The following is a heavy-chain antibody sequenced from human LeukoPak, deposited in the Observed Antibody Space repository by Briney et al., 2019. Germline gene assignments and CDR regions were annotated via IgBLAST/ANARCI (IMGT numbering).Heavy chain of an antibody. V-gene: IGHV7-4-1*02. Sequence: ASVKVSCKASGYTFTSYAMNWVRQAPEQGLEWMGWINTNTGNPTYAQGFTGRFVFSLDTSVSTAYLQISSLEAEDTAVYYCARDQLYYDSSGYYYGWFDPWGQGTLATVSS. J-gene: IGHJ5*02. D-gene: IGHD3-22*01. CDR2: INTNTGNP. CDR3: ARDQLYYDSSGYYYGWFDP. CDR1: GYTFTSYA.